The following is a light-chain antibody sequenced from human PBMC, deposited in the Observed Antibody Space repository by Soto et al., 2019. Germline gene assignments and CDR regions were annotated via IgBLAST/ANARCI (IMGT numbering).Light chain of an antibody. CDR2: EGS. Sequence: QSALTQPASVSGSPGQSITISCTGTSSDVGGYDYVSWYQQHPGKAPKLMIYEGSKRPSGVSNRFSGSKSGNTASLTISGLQAEDEADYYCCSFAVGSTLVFGGGTKLTVL. CDR1: SSDVGGYDY. J-gene: IGLJ2*01. V-gene: IGLV2-23*01. CDR3: CSFAVGSTLV.